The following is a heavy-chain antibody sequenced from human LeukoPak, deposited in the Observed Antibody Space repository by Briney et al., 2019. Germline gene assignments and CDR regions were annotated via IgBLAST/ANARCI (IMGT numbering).Heavy chain of an antibody. V-gene: IGHV1-8*03. CDR2: MNPNSGNT. J-gene: IGHJ5*02. Sequence: ASVKVSCKASGYTFTSYDINWVRQATGQGLEWMGWMNPNSGNTGYAQKFQGRVTITRNTSISTAYMELSSLRSEGTAVYYCARGTQYYYDSSNWFDPWGQGTLVTVSS. CDR1: GYTFTSYD. CDR3: ARGTQYYYDSSNWFDP. D-gene: IGHD3-22*01.